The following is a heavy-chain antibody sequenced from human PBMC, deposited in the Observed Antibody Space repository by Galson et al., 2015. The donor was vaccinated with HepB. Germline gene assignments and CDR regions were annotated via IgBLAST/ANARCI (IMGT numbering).Heavy chain of an antibody. V-gene: IGHV3-53*01. Sequence: SLRLSCAASGFTVSSNYMSWVRQAPGKGLEWVSVIYSGGSTYYADSVKGRFTISRDNSKNTLYLQMNSLRAEDTAVYYCAKPHPELLDYYYMDVWGKGTTVTVSS. CDR3: AKPHPELLDYYYMDV. CDR1: GFTVSSNY. D-gene: IGHD1-26*01. CDR2: IYSGGST. J-gene: IGHJ6*03.